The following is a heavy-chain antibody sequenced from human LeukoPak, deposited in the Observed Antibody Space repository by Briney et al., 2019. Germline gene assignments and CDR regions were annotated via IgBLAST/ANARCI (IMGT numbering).Heavy chain of an antibody. V-gene: IGHV3-23*01. CDR3: AKDRAASFHDAFDI. Sequence: GGSLRLSCAASGFTFSNYAMSWLPHAPGKGLEWVSAISGSGGSTYYADFVKGRFTISRDNSKNTLYLQMNSLRAEDTAVYYCAKDRAASFHDAFDIWGEGRMVTVS. CDR2: ISGSGGST. D-gene: IGHD6-25*01. CDR1: GFTFSNYA. J-gene: IGHJ3*02.